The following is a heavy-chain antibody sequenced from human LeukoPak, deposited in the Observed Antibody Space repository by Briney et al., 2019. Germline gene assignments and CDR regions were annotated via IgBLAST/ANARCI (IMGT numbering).Heavy chain of an antibody. CDR2: MNPNSGNT. D-gene: IGHD3-22*01. Sequence: ASVKVSCKASGYSFTGYYMHWVRQAAGQGLEWMGWMNPNSGNTGYAQKFQGRVTMTRDTSISTAYMELSRLRSDDTAVYYCARVVVTYYYDSSGYPSSLHGNRPLGYWGQGTLVTVSS. CDR1: GYSFTGYY. CDR3: ARVVVTYYYDSSGYPSSLHGNRPLGY. J-gene: IGHJ4*02. V-gene: IGHV1-2*02.